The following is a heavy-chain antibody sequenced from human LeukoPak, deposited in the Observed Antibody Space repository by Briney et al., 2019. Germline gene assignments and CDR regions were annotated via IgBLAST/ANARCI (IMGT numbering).Heavy chain of an antibody. J-gene: IGHJ4*02. CDR2: IYHSGNT. Sequence: SETLSLTCAVSGGSVSSSYWWSWVRQPPGKGLEWIGEIYHSGNTNYNPSLKSRVTISLDNSKNQFSLKLSSVTAADTAVYYCARETPRYDVDYWGQGTLVTVSS. V-gene: IGHV4-4*02. D-gene: IGHD3-3*01. CDR1: GGSVSSSYW. CDR3: ARETPRYDVDY.